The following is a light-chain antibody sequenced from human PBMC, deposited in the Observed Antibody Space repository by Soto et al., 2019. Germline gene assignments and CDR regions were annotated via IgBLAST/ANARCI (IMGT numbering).Light chain of an antibody. CDR2: ATV. V-gene: IGKV1-12*01. Sequence: DIQMTQSPSSVSASVGERVTITCRASQGVSSWLAWYQQKPGKPPTLLIYATVTLERGVPSRFRGSGTGTDFTLTISNLQPEDCAIYYGQQAHSLPWTFGQGTKVEIK. J-gene: IGKJ1*01. CDR3: QQAHSLPWT. CDR1: QGVSSW.